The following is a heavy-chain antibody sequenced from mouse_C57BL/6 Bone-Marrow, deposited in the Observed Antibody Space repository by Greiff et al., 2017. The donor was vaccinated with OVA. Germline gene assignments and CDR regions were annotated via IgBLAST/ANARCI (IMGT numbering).Heavy chain of an antibody. J-gene: IGHJ2*01. CDR3: ARGDGYPFDY. V-gene: IGHV1-81*01. Sequence: VKLMESGAELVRPGASVKLSCKASGYTFTSYGISWVKQRTGQGLEWIGEIYPRSGNTYYNEKFKGKATLTADKSSSTAYMELRSLTSEDSAVYFCARGDGYPFDYWGQGTTLTVSS. CDR1: GYTFTSYG. D-gene: IGHD2-3*01. CDR2: IYPRSGNT.